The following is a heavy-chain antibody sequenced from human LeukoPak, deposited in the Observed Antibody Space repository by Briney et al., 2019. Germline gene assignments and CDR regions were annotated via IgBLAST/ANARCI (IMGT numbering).Heavy chain of an antibody. CDR1: GFTFSSYA. CDR3: ARGSGYPTYYFDY. J-gene: IGHJ4*02. Sequence: GGSLRLSCAASGFTFSSYAMHGVRQAPGKGLEWVAVISYDGSNKYYADSVKGRFTISRDNSKNTLYLQMNSLRAEDTAVYYCARGSGYPTYYFDYWGQGTLVTVSS. V-gene: IGHV3-30-3*01. D-gene: IGHD5-12*01. CDR2: ISYDGSNK.